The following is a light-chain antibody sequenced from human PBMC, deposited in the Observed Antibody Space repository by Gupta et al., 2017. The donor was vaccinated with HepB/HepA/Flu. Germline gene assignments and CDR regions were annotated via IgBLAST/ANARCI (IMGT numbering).Light chain of an antibody. CDR1: SSDVGSYNY. J-gene: IGLJ2*01. CDR2: DVS. Sequence: SALTQPAPGSGSPGQSITISCPGTSSDVGSYNYVSWYQQHPGKAPKLMIYDVSNRPSGVSNRFSGFKSGNTASLTISGLQAEDEGDYYCISYTSSSTLDVVFGGGTKLTVL. CDR3: ISYTSSSTLDVV. V-gene: IGLV2-14*03.